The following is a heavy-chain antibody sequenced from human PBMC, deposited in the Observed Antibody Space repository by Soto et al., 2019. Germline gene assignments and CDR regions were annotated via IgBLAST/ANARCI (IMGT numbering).Heavy chain of an antibody. J-gene: IGHJ4*02. CDR3: ARHRDYNLDY. CDR1: GFTFNTYW. D-gene: IGHD4-17*01. CDR2: IKQDGSEE. V-gene: IGHV3-7*03. Sequence: VGSLRLSCAASGFTFNTYWMTWVRQAPERGLEWVANIKQDGSEEYSVDSVKGRFTVSRDNAKNSVYLQMNSLSAEDTAVYYCARHRDYNLDYWGQGTLVTVSS.